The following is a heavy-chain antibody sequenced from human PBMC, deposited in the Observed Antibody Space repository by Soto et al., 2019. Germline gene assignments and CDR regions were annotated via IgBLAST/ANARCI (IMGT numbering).Heavy chain of an antibody. CDR1: GYTFTGYY. CDR3: ARASGPYYDILTGPYYYYGMDV. V-gene: IGHV1-2*04. CDR2: INPNSGGT. D-gene: IGHD3-9*01. Sequence: ASVKVSCKASGYTFTGYYMHWVRQAPGQGLEWMGWINPNSGGTNYAQKFQGWVTMTRDTSISTAYMELSRLRSDDTAVYYCARASGPYYDILTGPYYYYGMDVWGQGTTLTVSS. J-gene: IGHJ6*02.